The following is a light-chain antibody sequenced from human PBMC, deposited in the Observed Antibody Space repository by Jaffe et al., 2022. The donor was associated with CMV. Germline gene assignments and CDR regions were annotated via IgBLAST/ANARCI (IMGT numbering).Light chain of an antibody. V-gene: IGLV2-14*03. CDR2: DVS. CDR3: NSYTSSNTVV. Sequence: QSALTQPASVSGSPGQSITISCTGTSSDVGGYNFVSWYQQHPGRAPELIIHDVSSRSSGVPIRFSGSKSGNTASLTISGLSAGDEAHYYCNSYTSSNTVVFGGGTKLTVL. CDR1: SSDVGGYNF. J-gene: IGLJ3*02.